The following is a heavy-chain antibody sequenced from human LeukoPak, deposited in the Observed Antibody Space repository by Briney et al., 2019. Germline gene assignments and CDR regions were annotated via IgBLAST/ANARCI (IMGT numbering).Heavy chain of an antibody. CDR2: IYTSGST. Sequence: KPSETLSLTCTVSGGSISSYYWSWLRQPPGKGLEWIGYIYTSGSTNYNPSLKSRVTISVDTSKNQFSLKRSSVTAADTAVYYCARHSPWNWFDPWGQGTLVTVSS. V-gene: IGHV4-4*09. J-gene: IGHJ5*02. CDR3: ARHSPWNWFDP. D-gene: IGHD1-26*01. CDR1: GGSISSYY.